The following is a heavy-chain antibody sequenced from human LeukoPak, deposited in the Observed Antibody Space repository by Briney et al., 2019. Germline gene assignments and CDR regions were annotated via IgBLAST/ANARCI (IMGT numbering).Heavy chain of an antibody. J-gene: IGHJ5*02. D-gene: IGHD2-2*01. CDR2: IYTSGSA. CDR3: ARHVGCSSTSCYPGYGFDP. V-gene: IGHV4-4*07. CDR1: GGSISSYY. Sequence: SETLSLTCTVSGGSISSYYWSWIRQPAGKGLEWIGRIYTSGSANYKPSLKSRVTMSVDTSKNQFSLKLSSVTAADTAVYYCARHVGCSSTSCYPGYGFDPWGQGTLVTVSS.